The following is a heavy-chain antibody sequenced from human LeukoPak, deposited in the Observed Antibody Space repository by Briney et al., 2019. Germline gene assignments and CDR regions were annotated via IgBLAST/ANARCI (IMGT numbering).Heavy chain of an antibody. Sequence: PGGSLRLSCAASGFTFGSYSMSWVRQAPGKGLEWVSSISSSSSYIYYADSVKGRFTISRDNAKNSLYLQMNSLGAEDTAVYYCAKDPWKWELPPAPFDYWGQGTLVTVSS. J-gene: IGHJ4*02. CDR1: GFTFGSYS. CDR3: AKDPWKWELPPAPFDY. D-gene: IGHD1-26*01. CDR2: ISSSSSYI. V-gene: IGHV3-21*04.